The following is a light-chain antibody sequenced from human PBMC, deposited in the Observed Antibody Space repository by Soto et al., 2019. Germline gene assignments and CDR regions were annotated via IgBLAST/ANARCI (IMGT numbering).Light chain of an antibody. Sequence: QPVLTQPPSASVTPGQRVTISCSGSSSNIGGNAVNWYQQLPGTAPKLLMYSNNQRPSGVPDRFSGSKSGTSASLAISGLQSEDEADYYCAAWDDSLNGPVFGGGTKLTVL. J-gene: IGLJ2*01. CDR1: SSNIGGNA. CDR3: AAWDDSLNGPV. V-gene: IGLV1-44*01. CDR2: SNN.